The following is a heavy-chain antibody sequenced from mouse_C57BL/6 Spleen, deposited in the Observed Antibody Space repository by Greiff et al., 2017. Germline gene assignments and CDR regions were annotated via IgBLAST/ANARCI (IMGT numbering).Heavy chain of an antibody. J-gene: IGHJ4*01. V-gene: IGHV3-6*01. D-gene: IGHD3-3*01. CDR3: AREGDLHYAMDY. CDR2: ISYDGSN. Sequence: DVQLQESGPGLVKPSQSLSLTCSVTGYSITSGYYWNWIRQFPGNKLEWMGYISYDGSNNYNPSLKNRISITRDTSKNQFFLKLNSVTTEDTATYYCAREGDLHYAMDYWGQGTSVTVSS. CDR1: GYSITSGYY.